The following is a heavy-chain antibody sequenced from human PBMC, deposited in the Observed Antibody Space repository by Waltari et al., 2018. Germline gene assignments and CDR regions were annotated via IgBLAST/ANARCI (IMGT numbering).Heavy chain of an antibody. J-gene: IGHJ4*02. D-gene: IGHD6-13*01. CDR3: ARDSPPSSAIDY. CDR2: ISYDGSNK. CDR1: GFTFSSYA. V-gene: IGHV3-30-3*01. Sequence: QVQLVESGGGVVQPGRSLRLSCAASGFTFSSYAMHWVRQAPGKGLEWVAVISYDGSNKYYADSVKGRFTISRDNSKNTLYLQMNSLRAEDTAVYYCARDSPPSSAIDYWGQGTLVTVSS.